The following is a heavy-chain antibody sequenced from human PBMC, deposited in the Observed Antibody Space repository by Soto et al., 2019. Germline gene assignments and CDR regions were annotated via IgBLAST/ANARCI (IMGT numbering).Heavy chain of an antibody. Sequence: GGSLRLSCAASGFTFSSYSMNWVRQAPGKGLEWVSSISSSSSYIYYADSVKGRFTISRDNAKNSLYQQMNSLRAEDTAVYYCARDRTNYYDGNFDPWGQGTLVTVSS. D-gene: IGHD3-22*01. CDR1: GFTFSSYS. CDR3: ARDRTNYYDGNFDP. CDR2: ISSSSSYI. J-gene: IGHJ5*02. V-gene: IGHV3-21*01.